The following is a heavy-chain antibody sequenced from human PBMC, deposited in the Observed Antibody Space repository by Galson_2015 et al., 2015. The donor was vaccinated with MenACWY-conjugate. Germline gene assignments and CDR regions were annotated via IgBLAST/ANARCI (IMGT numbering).Heavy chain of an antibody. J-gene: IGHJ4*02. Sequence: SLRLSCAAYGFTFSGFWMGWVRQSPGKGLEWVAYIRHDGSEKYYVDSVKGRFTISRDNAKNSLYLQMNSLRAEDTAVYYCALSITMFDYWGQGTLVTVSS. D-gene: IGHD3-3*01. CDR2: IRHDGSEK. V-gene: IGHV3-7*03. CDR3: ALSITMFDY. CDR1: GFTFSGFW.